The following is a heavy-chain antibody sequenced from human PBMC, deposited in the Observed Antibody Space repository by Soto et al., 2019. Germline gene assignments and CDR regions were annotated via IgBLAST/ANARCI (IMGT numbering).Heavy chain of an antibody. Sequence: SAKVSCKASGGTFSSYTISWVRQAPGQGLEWMGRIIPILGIANYAQKFQGRVTITADKSTSTAYMELSSLRSEDTAVYYCARGGSGSYTYYYMDVWGKGTTVTVSS. CDR1: GGTFSSYT. J-gene: IGHJ6*03. V-gene: IGHV1-69*02. D-gene: IGHD3-10*01. CDR2: IIPILGIA. CDR3: ARGGSGSYTYYYMDV.